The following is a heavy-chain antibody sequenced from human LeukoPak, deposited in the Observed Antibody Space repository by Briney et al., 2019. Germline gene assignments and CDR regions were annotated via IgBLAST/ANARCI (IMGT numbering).Heavy chain of an antibody. CDR3: ARELYYYDSSGSLDY. V-gene: IGHV1-46*01. CDR2: INPSGGST. Sequence: ASVKVSCKASGYTFTDYYMHWVRQAPGQGLEWMGIINPSGGSTSYAQKFQGRVTMTRDMSTSTVYMELSSLRSEDTAVYYCARELYYYDSSGSLDYWGQGTLVTVSS. CDR1: GYTFTDYY. D-gene: IGHD3-22*01. J-gene: IGHJ4*02.